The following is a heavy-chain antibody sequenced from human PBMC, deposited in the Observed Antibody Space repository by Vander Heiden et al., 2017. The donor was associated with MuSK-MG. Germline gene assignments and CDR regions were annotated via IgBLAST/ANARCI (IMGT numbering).Heavy chain of an antibody. CDR2: IYYSGST. CDR3: ARADSSKLYYYYYMDV. CDR1: GCSISSYY. Sequence: VQLQASGPGLVKPSETLSLPCTVSGCSISSYYWSWIRQPPGKGLEWIGYIYYSGSTNYNPSLKSRVTISVDTSKNQFSLKLSSVTAADTAVYYCARADSSKLYYYYYMDVWGKGTTVTVSS. V-gene: IGHV4-59*01. J-gene: IGHJ6*03. D-gene: IGHD4-4*01.